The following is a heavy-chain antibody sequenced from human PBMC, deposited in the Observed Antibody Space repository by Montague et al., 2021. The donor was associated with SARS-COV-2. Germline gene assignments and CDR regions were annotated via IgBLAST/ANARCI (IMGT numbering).Heavy chain of an antibody. CDR1: GFTFDDYA. CDR2: TNWNGAYI. CDR3: AKGSKGIETTFPFDS. D-gene: IGHD3-16*01. Sequence: SLRLSCAASGFTFDDYAMHWVRQAPGQGLEWVSGTNWNGAYIAYAASVRGRFTISRDNAKNSLYLQMNSLRTDDTAFYYCAKGSKGIETTFPFDSWGQGTLVTVSS. V-gene: IGHV3-9*01. J-gene: IGHJ4*02.